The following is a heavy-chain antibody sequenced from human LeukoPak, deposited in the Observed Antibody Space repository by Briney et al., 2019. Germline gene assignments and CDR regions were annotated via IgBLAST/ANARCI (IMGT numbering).Heavy chain of an antibody. V-gene: IGHV3-74*01. Sequence: QSGGSLRLSCAASRFTFSSYWMHWVRQAPGKGLVWVSRINSDGSSTSYADSVKGRFTISRDNAKNTLYLQMNSLRAEDTAVYYCAREGGGYSLAKYYYMDVWGKGTTVTVSS. D-gene: IGHD3-22*01. CDR3: AREGGGYSLAKYYYMDV. CDR1: RFTFSSYW. CDR2: INSDGSST. J-gene: IGHJ6*03.